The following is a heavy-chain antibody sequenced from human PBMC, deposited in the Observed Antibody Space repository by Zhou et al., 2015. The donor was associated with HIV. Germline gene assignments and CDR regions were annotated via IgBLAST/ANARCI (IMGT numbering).Heavy chain of an antibody. CDR3: AKDIRPDKEGGSDHYYYYGMDV. D-gene: IGHD6-19*01. J-gene: IGHJ6*02. CDR2: INWNSGYI. CDR1: GFTFDDYA. Sequence: EVQLVESGGGLVQPGRSLRLSCAVSGFTFDDYAMHWVRQPPGKGLEWVSGINWNSGYIGYADSVRGRFTISRDNAKKSLYLQMNSLRPEDTAVYYCAKDIRPDKEGGSDHYYYYGMDVWDQGP. V-gene: IGHV3-9*01.